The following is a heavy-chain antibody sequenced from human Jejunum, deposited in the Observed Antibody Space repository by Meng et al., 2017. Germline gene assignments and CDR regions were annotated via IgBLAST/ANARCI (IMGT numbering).Heavy chain of an antibody. CDR2: IYTSGST. Sequence: SESLSLTCTVYGASISSGGFYWSWLRQPAGKGLEWTARIYTSGSTNYNPSLKSRVTISVDTSKNQFTLKLSSVTAADTAVYYCANLPPKTTMIVVVIFGGQGTLVTVSS. V-gene: IGHV4-61*02. D-gene: IGHD3-22*01. CDR1: GASISSGGFY. CDR3: ANLPPKTTMIVVVIF. J-gene: IGHJ4*02.